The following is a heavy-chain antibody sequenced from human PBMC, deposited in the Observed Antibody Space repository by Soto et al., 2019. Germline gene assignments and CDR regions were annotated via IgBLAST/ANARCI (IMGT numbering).Heavy chain of an antibody. CDR3: ARQGWEGSGFQRLITDLEG. Sequence: PSDTLSLTCTVSGASIDNGDHYWVLIRQAPGKGLEWIGTIYYGGSAFYNPSLKSRVYLPVDTSQNQFSLKLESVTAADTAVYYCARQGWEGSGFQRLITDLEGWGQGALVTVSS. J-gene: IGHJ4*02. CDR2: IYYGGSA. CDR1: GASIDNGDHY. D-gene: IGHD1-26*01. V-gene: IGHV4-39*01.